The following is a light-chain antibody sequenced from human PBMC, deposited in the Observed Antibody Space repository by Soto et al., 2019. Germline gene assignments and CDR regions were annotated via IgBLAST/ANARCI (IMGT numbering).Light chain of an antibody. Sequence: EIVLTHSPGTLSFSPLLRSPLSFSASQNVSSSYLVWYQQKPGQAPRLLIYGASSRATGIPDRFSGSGSGTDFTLTISRLEPEDFAVYYCQQYGSSPITFGQGTRLENK. J-gene: IGKJ5*01. CDR2: GAS. CDR3: QQYGSSPIT. CDR1: QNVSSSY. V-gene: IGKV3-20*01.